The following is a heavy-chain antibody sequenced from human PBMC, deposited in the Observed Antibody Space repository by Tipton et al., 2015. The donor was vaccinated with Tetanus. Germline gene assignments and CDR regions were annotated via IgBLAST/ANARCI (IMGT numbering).Heavy chain of an antibody. CDR3: ARDRGLTTGGGIGMDV. J-gene: IGHJ6*02. CDR1: GDSLTSGNYF. CDR2: VFHSGGT. D-gene: IGHD4-17*01. Sequence: TLSLTCNVSGDSLTSGNYFWSWIRQPPGKGLEWIGYVFHSGGTNYNPSLKSRVTISADTSKNQFSLKLSSVTAADTAVYYCARDRGLTTGGGIGMDVWGQGTTVTVSS. V-gene: IGHV4-61*01.